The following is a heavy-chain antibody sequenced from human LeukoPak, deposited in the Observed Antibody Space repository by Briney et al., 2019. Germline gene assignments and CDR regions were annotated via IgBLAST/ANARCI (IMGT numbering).Heavy chain of an antibody. D-gene: IGHD3-22*01. J-gene: IGHJ4*02. Sequence: PSETLSLTCTVSGGSISSYYWSWIRQPPGKGLEWIGYIFYSGSTNYNPSLKSRVTISVDTSKNQFSLKVSSVTAADTAVYYCARALEYYDSSGYSYYFDYWGQGNLLSVSS. CDR1: GGSISSYY. CDR3: ARALEYYDSSGYSYYFDY. CDR2: IFYSGST. V-gene: IGHV4-59*01.